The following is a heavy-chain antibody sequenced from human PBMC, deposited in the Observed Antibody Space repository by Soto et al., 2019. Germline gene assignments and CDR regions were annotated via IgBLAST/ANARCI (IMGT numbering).Heavy chain of an antibody. V-gene: IGHV3-43*01. D-gene: IGHD4-17*01. Sequence: DVQLVESGGAVVQPGGSLRLSCATSGFNFDDYSMYWIRQAPGKGLEWVSLITWDGGRTSYADSVKGRFTISRDNSKNSLFLQMNTLTTEDTAFYYCATTATTLLDYWGQGTLVTVSS. CDR2: ITWDGGRT. J-gene: IGHJ4*02. CDR3: ATTATTLLDY. CDR1: GFNFDDYS.